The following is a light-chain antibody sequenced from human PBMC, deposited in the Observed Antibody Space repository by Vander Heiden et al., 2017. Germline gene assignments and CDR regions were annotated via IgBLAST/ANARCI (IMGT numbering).Light chain of an antibody. CDR3: QVGDRGSDHVV. CDR1: KIGTRN. V-gene: IGLV3-21*02. CDR2: GDT. J-gene: IGLJ3*02. Sequence: YVLTQPPSVSVAPGQTATLPCAGVKIGTRNVQWYPQRPGQSPVLVVYGDTDRPSGIPDRFSGSNSGNTATLTINRAEAGDEADYYCQVGDRGSDHVVFGGGTKLTVL.